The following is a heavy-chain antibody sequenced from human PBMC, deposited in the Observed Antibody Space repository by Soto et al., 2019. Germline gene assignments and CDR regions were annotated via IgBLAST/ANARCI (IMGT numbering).Heavy chain of an antibody. V-gene: IGHV4-61*01. J-gene: IGHJ5*02. CDR1: GASVTSGLYY. CDR2: IYDGGGS. CDR3: ARADGREFDYDDVWGTRGDWFDP. Sequence: QVQLQESGPGLVKPAETLSLTCSVSGASVTSGLYYWTWIRQPPGRGLEWMGFIYDGGGSNYSPDLRGRVTMSVDASKNQFSLNLTCVTAADTAVYYCARADGREFDYDDVWGTRGDWFDPWGQGTLVTVSS. D-gene: IGHD3-16*01.